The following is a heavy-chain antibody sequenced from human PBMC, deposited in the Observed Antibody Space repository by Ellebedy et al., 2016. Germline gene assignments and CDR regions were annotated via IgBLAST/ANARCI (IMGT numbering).Heavy chain of an antibody. J-gene: IGHJ4*02. V-gene: IGHV3-15*01. CDR1: GFTFSNAW. CDR3: TTVYRYNYDSV. Sequence: GESLKISCAASGFTFSNAWMNWVRQAPGKGLEWVGRIKSKTDGGAADYAAPVKGRFTISRDDSNNTLYLQMNSLKTEDTAVYFCTTVYRYNYDSVWGQGPLVTVSS. D-gene: IGHD5-18*01. CDR2: IKSKTDGGAA.